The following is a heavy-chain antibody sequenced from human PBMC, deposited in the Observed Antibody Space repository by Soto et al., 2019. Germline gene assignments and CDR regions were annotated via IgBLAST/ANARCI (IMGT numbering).Heavy chain of an antibody. CDR1: EGTFNSYA. CDR2: IIPYYNTL. CDR3: ASGASRWYPYFFDS. D-gene: IGHD6-13*01. V-gene: IGHV1-69*01. Sequence: QAQVVQSGAEVRKPGSSVKLSCKASEGTFNSYAIAWVRQAPGQGLEWMGGIIPYYNTLNYVQKFQDRVTITADESTNTVYMELSSLRSDDTGVYFCASGASRWYPYFFDSWAQGTLVTVSS. J-gene: IGHJ4*02.